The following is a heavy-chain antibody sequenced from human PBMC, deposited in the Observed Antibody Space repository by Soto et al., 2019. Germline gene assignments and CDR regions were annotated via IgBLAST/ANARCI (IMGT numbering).Heavy chain of an antibody. Sequence: EVQLLESGGGLVQPGGSLRLSCAASGFTFSSYAMSWLRQAPGKGLEWVSAISGSGGSTYYADSVKGRFTISRDNSKNTLYLQMNSLRAEDTAVYYCAKGVAGRRYYFDYWGQGTLVTVSS. CDR2: ISGSGGST. CDR1: GFTFSSYA. J-gene: IGHJ4*02. D-gene: IGHD6-19*01. CDR3: AKGVAGRRYYFDY. V-gene: IGHV3-23*01.